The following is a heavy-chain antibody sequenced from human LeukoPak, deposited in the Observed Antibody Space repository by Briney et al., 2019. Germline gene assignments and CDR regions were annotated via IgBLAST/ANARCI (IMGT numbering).Heavy chain of an antibody. CDR2: IIPIFGTA. Sequence: SVKVSCKASGGTXSSYAISWVRQAPGQGLEWMGGIIPIFGTANYAQKFQGRVTITADESTSTAYMELSSLRSEDTAVYYCARETDYGGNSALSFDYWGQGTLVTVSS. CDR1: GGTXSSYA. J-gene: IGHJ4*02. D-gene: IGHD4-23*01. V-gene: IGHV1-69*01. CDR3: ARETDYGGNSALSFDY.